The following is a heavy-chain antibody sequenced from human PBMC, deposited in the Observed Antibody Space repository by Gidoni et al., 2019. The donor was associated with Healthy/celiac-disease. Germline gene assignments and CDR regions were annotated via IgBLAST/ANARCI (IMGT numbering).Heavy chain of an antibody. CDR3: ARGSTIFGVVIMGDHPNYFDY. V-gene: IGHV1-69*04. D-gene: IGHD3-3*01. CDR1: GGTFSSYA. Sequence: QVQLVQSGAEVKKPGSSVKVSCKASGGTFSSYAISWVRQAPGQGLEWMGRIIPILGIANYAQKFQGRVTITADKSTSTAYMELSSLRSEDTAVYYCARGSTIFGVVIMGDHPNYFDYWGQGTLVTVSS. CDR2: IIPILGIA. J-gene: IGHJ4*02.